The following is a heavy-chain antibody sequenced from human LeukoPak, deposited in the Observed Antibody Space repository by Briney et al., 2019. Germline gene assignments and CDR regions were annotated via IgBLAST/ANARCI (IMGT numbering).Heavy chain of an antibody. CDR3: ARDDYNWNDASDY. CDR1: GGSFTGYY. CDR2: GDHTGGT. J-gene: IGHJ4*02. D-gene: IGHD1-20*01. V-gene: IGHV4-34*01. Sequence: PSETLSLTCAVYGGSFTGYYWSWIRQPPWKGLEWIWEGDHTGGTKYNPSLKSRVTISADSSKNQFSLKWYSVTAADTGLYYCARDDYNWNDASDYWGQGTLVTVSS.